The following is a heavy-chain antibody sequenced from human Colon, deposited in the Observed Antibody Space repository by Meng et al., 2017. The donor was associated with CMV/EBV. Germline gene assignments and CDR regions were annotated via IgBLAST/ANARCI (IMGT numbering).Heavy chain of an antibody. J-gene: IGHJ4*02. CDR3: ARESISRNYFDF. D-gene: IGHD2/OR15-2a*01. CDR2: ISPRGNFM. V-gene: IGHV3-21*01. Sequence: SCAASGFTFDTYTMNWVRQAPGKGLEWVSSISPRGNFMYYADSVKGRFNISRDNAKNSLYLQMHGLGGDDTAVYYCARESISRNYFDFWGQGMPVTVSS. CDR1: GFTFDTYT.